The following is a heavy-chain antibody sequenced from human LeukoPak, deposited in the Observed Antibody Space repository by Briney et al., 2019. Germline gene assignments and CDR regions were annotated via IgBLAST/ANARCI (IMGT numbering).Heavy chain of an antibody. CDR2: INPSGGST. J-gene: IGHJ4*02. Sequence: GASVKVSCKASGYTFTSYYMHWVRQAPGQGLEWMGIINPSGGSTSYAQKFQGRVTMTRDMSTSTVYMELSSLRSEDTAVYYCARSIRDYDSSGYSYYFDYWGQGTLVTVSS. D-gene: IGHD3-22*01. CDR3: ARSIRDYDSSGYSYYFDY. CDR1: GYTFTSYY. V-gene: IGHV1-46*01.